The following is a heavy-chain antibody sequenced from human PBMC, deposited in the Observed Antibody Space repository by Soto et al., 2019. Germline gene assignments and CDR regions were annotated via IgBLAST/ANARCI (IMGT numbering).Heavy chain of an antibody. V-gene: IGHV3-23*01. CDR2: LSGSASST. J-gene: IGHJ1*01. CDR3: AKESIAVAGRYFQH. Sequence: GGSQRLSCVASGVTFRSFAMSWVRQAPGKGLEWVSSLSGSASSTYYADSVKGRFTISRDNSKNTLYLQMNSLRAEDTAVYYCAKESIAVAGRYFQHWGQGTLVTVSS. CDR1: GVTFRSFA. D-gene: IGHD6-19*01.